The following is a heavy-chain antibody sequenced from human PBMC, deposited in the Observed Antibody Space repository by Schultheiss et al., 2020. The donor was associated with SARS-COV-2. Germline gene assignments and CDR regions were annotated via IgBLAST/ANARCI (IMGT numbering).Heavy chain of an antibody. Sequence: GGSLRLSCAASGFTFSRHAMNWVRQAPGKGLEWISYIGPTGSTIYYADSVKGRFTISRDNSKNTLYLQMNSLRAEDTAVYYCARDPIPAGHYHYYGMDVWGQGTTVTVSS. CDR1: GFTFSRHA. D-gene: IGHD3-10*01. CDR2: IGPTGSTI. J-gene: IGHJ6*02. CDR3: ARDPIPAGHYHYYGMDV. V-gene: IGHV3-48*01.